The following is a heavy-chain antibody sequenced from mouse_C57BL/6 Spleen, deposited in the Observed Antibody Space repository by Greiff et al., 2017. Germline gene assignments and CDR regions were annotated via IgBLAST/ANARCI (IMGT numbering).Heavy chain of an antibody. J-gene: IGHJ2*01. Sequence: EVKLMESGGGLVKPGGSLKLSCAASGFTFSSYTMSWVRQTPEKRLEWVATISGGGGNTYYPDSVKGRFTISRDNAKNTLYLQMSSLRSEDTALYYCARSWEAYYFDYWGQGTTLTVSS. CDR3: ARSWEAYYFDY. CDR1: GFTFSSYT. D-gene: IGHD4-1*01. CDR2: ISGGGGNT. V-gene: IGHV5-9*01.